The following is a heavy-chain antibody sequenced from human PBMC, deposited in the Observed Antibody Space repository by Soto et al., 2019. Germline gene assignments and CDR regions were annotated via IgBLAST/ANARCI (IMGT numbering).Heavy chain of an antibody. CDR3: AGHRRDSGTFDALDV. CDR1: GFTFTSSA. CDR2: ILSNTNAT. Sequence: SVKVSCKASGFTFTSSAVQWVRQARGQRLEWLGWILSNTNATTYAQTFRDRVTMTTDTSTNTFYLELDTLTSGDTAVYYCAGHRRDSGTFDALDVWGQGTTVTVSS. D-gene: IGHD3-10*01. V-gene: IGHV1-58*01. J-gene: IGHJ6*02.